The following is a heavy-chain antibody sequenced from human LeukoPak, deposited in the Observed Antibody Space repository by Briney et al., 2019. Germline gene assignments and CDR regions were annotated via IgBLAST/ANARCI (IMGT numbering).Heavy chain of an antibody. D-gene: IGHD2-2*01. J-gene: IGHJ6*04. CDR3: ARGVGPVVPAAIFAGDV. V-gene: IGHV4-31*03. Sequence: PSQTLSLTCTVSGGSISSGGYYWSWIRQHPGKGLEWIGYIYYSGSTYYNPSLKSRVTTSVDTSKNQFSLKLSSVTAADTAVYYCARGVGPVVPAAIFAGDVWGKGTTVTVSS. CDR2: IYYSGST. CDR1: GGSISSGGYY.